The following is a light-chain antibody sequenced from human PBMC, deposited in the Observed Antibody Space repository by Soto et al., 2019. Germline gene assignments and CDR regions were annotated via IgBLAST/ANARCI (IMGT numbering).Light chain of an antibody. J-gene: IGLJ3*02. V-gene: IGLV3-9*01. Sequence: SYELTQPLSVSVAPGQTARITCGGNNIGSKNVHWYQQKPGQAPVLVIYRDRNRPSGIPERFSGSNSGNTATLTISRAQAGDEADYYCKVWDSSTAWVFGGGTKLTVL. CDR2: RDR. CDR3: KVWDSSTAWV. CDR1: NIGSKN.